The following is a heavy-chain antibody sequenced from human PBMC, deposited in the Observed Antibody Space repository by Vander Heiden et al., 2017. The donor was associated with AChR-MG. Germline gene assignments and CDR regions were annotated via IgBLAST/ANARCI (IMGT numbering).Heavy chain of an antibody. CDR3: ARQGLESTT. CDR2: IDPRDSYS. D-gene: IGHD1-1*01. Sequence: EVHLVQSGAEVRQPGESLRISCKASGYSFTSYRINWVRQMPGKGLEWMGRIDPRDSYSNYNPSFQGHVTISADKSITTAYLQWSSLKASDTAVYYCARQGLESTTWGQGTLVIVSS. J-gene: IGHJ4*02. V-gene: IGHV5-10-1*03. CDR1: GYSFTSYR.